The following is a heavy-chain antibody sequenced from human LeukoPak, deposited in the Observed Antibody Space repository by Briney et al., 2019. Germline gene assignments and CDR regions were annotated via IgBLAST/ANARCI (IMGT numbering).Heavy chain of an antibody. Sequence: SQTLSLTCTVSGGSISSYYWSWIRQPPGKGLEWIGYINYSETTNYNPSLKRRVAISVDTSKNQFSLRLSSVTAADTAVYYCARGIFGMVINGFDIWGQGTMVTVSS. CDR3: ARGIFGMVINGFDI. D-gene: IGHD3-3*01. J-gene: IGHJ3*02. CDR1: GGSISSYY. V-gene: IGHV4-59*01. CDR2: INYSETT.